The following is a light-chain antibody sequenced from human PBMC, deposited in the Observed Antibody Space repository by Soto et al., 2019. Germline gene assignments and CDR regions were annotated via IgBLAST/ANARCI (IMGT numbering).Light chain of an antibody. CDR1: QTVTNNY. J-gene: IGKJ2*01. CDR2: VAS. CDR3: QQYGTPPYA. Sequence: IVLTQSPGTLSLSPGERATLSCRASQTVTNNYLARYQQKPGQAPRLLIYVASNRATAIPDRFSGSGSGTDFTLTISRLEPEDFAVYYCQQYGTPPYAFGQGTKLEIK. V-gene: IGKV3-20*01.